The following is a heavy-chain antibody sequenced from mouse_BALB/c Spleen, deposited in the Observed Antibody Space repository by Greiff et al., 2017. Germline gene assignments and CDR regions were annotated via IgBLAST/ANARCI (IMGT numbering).Heavy chain of an antibody. CDR1: GYTFTSYW. CDR3: TRGGELETFAY. V-gene: IGHV1-5*01. CDR2: IYTGNSDT. Sequence: EVQLQQSGTVLARPGASVKMSCKASGYTFTSYWMHWVKQRPGQGLEWIGAIYTGNSDTSYNQKFKGKAKLTAVTSTSTAYMELSSLTNEDSAVYYCTRGGELETFAYWGQGTLVTVSA. J-gene: IGHJ3*01.